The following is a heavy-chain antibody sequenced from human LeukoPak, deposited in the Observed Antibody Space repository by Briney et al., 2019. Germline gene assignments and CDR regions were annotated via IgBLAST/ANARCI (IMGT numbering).Heavy chain of an antibody. CDR3: ARGNSSSWSFDY. V-gene: IGHV4-59*01. J-gene: IGHJ4*02. Sequence: SETLSLTCTVSGGSISSYYWSWIRQPPGKRLEWIGYIYYSGSTNYNPSLKSRVTISVDTSKNQFSLKLSSVTAADTAVYYCARGNSSSWSFDYWGQGTLVTVSS. CDR2: IYYSGST. CDR1: GGSISSYY. D-gene: IGHD6-13*01.